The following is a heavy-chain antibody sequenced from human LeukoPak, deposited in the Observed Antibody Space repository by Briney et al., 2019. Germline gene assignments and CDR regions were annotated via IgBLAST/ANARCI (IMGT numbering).Heavy chain of an antibody. Sequence: SETLSLICTVSGGSIRYYFWSWIRQPPGKGLEWIGCIYTSGRTNYNPSLKSRVTISVDTSKNQFSLNLSSVTAADTAVYYCARRVLHDSSGYPFDYWGRGTLVTVSS. J-gene: IGHJ4*02. CDR3: ARRVLHDSSGYPFDY. D-gene: IGHD3-22*01. CDR1: GGSIRYYF. V-gene: IGHV4-4*09. CDR2: IYTSGRT.